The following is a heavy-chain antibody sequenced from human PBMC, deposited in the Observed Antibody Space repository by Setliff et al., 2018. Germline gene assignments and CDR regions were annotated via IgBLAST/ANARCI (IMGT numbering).Heavy chain of an antibody. CDR1: GASITSGGFY. D-gene: IGHD7-27*01. J-gene: IGHJ4*02. CDR3: ARDYWGSLDY. V-gene: IGHV4-61*09. Sequence: SETLSLTCSVSGASITSGGFYWTWIRQPAGKGLEWIGHISPSGSTTYNPSVKSRVTISLDTSKNHFSLKLDSVTAADTALYYCARDYWGSLDYWGQGILVTVSS. CDR2: ISPSGST.